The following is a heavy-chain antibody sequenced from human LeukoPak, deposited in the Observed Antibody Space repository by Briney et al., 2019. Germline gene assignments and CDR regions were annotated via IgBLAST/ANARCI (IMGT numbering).Heavy chain of an antibody. CDR2: IIPIFGTT. V-gene: IGHV1-69*06. CDR3: ARGPLNYYDSSGYFDY. D-gene: IGHD3-22*01. Sequence: GASVKVSCKTSGGTFSSFAITWVRQTPGQGLEWMGGIIPIFGTTNYAQKFQDRDTITADKSTSTAYMELSSLRSEDTAVYYCARGPLNYYDSSGYFDYWGQGTLVTVSS. CDR1: GGTFSSFA. J-gene: IGHJ4*02.